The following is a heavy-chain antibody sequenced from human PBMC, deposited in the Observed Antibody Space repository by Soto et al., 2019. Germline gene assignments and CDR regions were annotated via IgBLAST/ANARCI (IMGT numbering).Heavy chain of an antibody. D-gene: IGHD2-2*01. J-gene: IGHJ3*02. CDR2: INPNSGGT. V-gene: IGHV1-2*04. CDR1: GYTFTGYY. CDR3: ARVQYCSSTSCPDPPRGAFDI. Sequence: ASVKVSCKASGYTFTGYYMHWVRQAPGQGLEWMGWINPNSGGTNYAQKFQGWVTMTRDTSISTAYMELSRLRSDDTAVYYCARVQYCSSTSCPDPPRGAFDIWGQGTMVTVSS.